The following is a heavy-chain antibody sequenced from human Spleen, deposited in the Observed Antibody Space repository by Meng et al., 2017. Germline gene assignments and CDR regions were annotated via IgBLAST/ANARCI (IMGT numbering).Heavy chain of an antibody. CDR3: ARGTSRVLRFLEWSSYFDY. V-gene: IGHV4-34*01. D-gene: IGHD3-3*01. Sequence: QGDLQQWGGGLLKPSETLALTCAVYGGYFSGYYWSWIRQPPGKGLEWIGEINHSGSTNDNPSLKSRVTISVDPSKNQFSLKLSSVTAADTAVYYCARGTSRVLRFLEWSSYFDYWGQGTLVTVSS. CDR1: GGYFSGYY. CDR2: INHSGST. J-gene: IGHJ4*02.